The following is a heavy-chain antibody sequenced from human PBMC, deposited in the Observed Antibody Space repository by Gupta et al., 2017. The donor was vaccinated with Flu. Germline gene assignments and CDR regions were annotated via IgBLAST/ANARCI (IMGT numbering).Heavy chain of an antibody. Sequence: SISRGGFWWGWIRQPPGKGLEWIGSMSHSGITFYNPSLKNQVTISAETSKNQFSLRLRNVNAADTAVYYGTRDTGGCPEDYWGQGTLVTVSS. D-gene: IGHD6-25*01. CDR2: MSHSGIT. CDR1: SISRGGFW. V-gene: IGHV4-39*02. CDR3: TRDTGGCPEDY. J-gene: IGHJ4*02.